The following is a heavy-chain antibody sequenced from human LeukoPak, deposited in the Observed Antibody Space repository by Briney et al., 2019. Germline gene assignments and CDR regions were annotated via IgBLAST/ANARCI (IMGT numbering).Heavy chain of an antibody. Sequence: ASVKVSCKASGYNFSDYYIHWVRQAPGQGLEWMGWINPNSGGTNYAQKFQGRVTMPRDTSISTAYMELSRLRSDDTAVYYCARDPYCSSTSCYPFFDYWGQGTLVTVSS. CDR1: GYNFSDYY. V-gene: IGHV1-2*02. J-gene: IGHJ4*02. D-gene: IGHD2-2*01. CDR3: ARDPYCSSTSCYPFFDY. CDR2: INPNSGGT.